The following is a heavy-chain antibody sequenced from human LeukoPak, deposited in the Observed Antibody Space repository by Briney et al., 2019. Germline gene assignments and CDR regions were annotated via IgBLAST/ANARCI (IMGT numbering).Heavy chain of an antibody. CDR1: GDSITSNKYY. J-gene: IGHJ3*02. Sequence: SETLSLTCAVSGDSITSNKYYWGWIRQPPGKGLEWIGSVYYSGNTSYNPSLKSRVTISVDTSKNQFSLKLSSVTAADTAVYYCASLSCGADCYIPSDGFDIWGQGTMVSVSS. V-gene: IGHV4-39*01. D-gene: IGHD2-21*02. CDR2: VYYSGNT. CDR3: ASLSCGADCYIPSDGFDI.